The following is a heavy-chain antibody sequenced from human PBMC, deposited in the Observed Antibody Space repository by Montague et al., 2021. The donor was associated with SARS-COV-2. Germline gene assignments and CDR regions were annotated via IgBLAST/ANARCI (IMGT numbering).Heavy chain of an antibody. CDR2: TNYRSKWTS. CDR3: VRDTGSAQAGFDA. J-gene: IGHJ4*02. V-gene: IGHV6-1*01. CDR1: GDSVWINTDA. D-gene: IGHD4-17*01. Sequence: CAISGDSVWINTDAGTWIRRSRSGGLECLGRTNYRSKWTSDYATSVEGRISIDPDTSKNQFFLHLRSVTPEDTGVYYCVRDTGSAQAGFDAWGQGTLVTVSS.